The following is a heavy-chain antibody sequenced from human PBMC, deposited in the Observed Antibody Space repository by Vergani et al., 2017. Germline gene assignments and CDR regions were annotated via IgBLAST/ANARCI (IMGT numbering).Heavy chain of an antibody. J-gene: IGHJ6*03. CDR1: GFTFSSYG. D-gene: IGHD3-10*01. CDR3: ARDRYGSGSYAXMDV. CDR2: IWYDGSNK. V-gene: IGHV3-33*01. Sequence: VQLVESGGGVVQPGRSLRLSCAASGFTFSSYGMHWVRQAPGKGLEWVAVIWYDGSNKYYADSVKGRFTISRDNSKNTLYLQMNSLRAEDTAVYYCARDRYGSGSYAXMDVWGKGTTVTVSS.